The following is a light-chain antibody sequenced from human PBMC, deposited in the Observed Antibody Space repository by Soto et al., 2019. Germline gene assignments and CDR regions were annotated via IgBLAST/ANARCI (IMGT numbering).Light chain of an antibody. CDR3: CSYAGSSTWV. CDR1: SSDVGSYNL. V-gene: IGLV2-23*01. Sequence: QSALTQPASVSGSPGQSITISCTGTSSDVGSYNLVSWYQQHPGKAPKLMIYEGSKRPSGVSNRFSGSKSGNTASLTISGIQVEDEAEYYCCSYAGSSTWVFGGGTKVTVL. CDR2: EGS. J-gene: IGLJ3*02.